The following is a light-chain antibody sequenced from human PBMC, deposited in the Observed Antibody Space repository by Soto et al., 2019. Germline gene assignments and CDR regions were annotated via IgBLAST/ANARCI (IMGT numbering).Light chain of an antibody. Sequence: EIVMTQSPATLAVSPGGRDTLCCRASQSVSSNLAWYLQKPGQAPRLLIYGASTRATGIPARFSGSGSGTEFTLILSSLQSEDSAVYYCQQYYSWLWTFGQGTKVDI. V-gene: IGKV3-15*01. CDR3: QQYYSWLWT. CDR1: QSVSSN. CDR2: GAS. J-gene: IGKJ1*01.